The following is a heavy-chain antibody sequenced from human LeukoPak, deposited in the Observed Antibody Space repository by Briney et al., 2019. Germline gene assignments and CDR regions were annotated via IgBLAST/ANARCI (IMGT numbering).Heavy chain of an antibody. J-gene: IGHJ4*02. D-gene: IGHD5-24*01. CDR1: GGSIGSGGYY. Sequence: PSQTLSPTCTVSGGSIGSGGYYWSWIRQHPGKGLEWIGYIYYSGSTYYNPSLKSRVTISVDTSKNQFSLKLSSVTAADTAVYYCARVLVEMATSNFDYWGQGTLVTVSS. V-gene: IGHV4-31*03. CDR2: IYYSGST. CDR3: ARVLVEMATSNFDY.